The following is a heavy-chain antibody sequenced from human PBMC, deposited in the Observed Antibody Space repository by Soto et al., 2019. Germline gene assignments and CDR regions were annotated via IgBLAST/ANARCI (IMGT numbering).Heavy chain of an antibody. CDR1: GFTFSSYA. CDR3: AKAGDFWSGLFSYFDY. CDR2: ISGSGGST. Sequence: GGSLRLSCAASGFTFSSYAMSWVRQAPGKGLEWVSAISGSGGSTYYADSVKGRFTISRDNSKNTLYLQMNSLRAEDTAVYYCAKAGDFWSGLFSYFDYWGQGTLVTVSS. J-gene: IGHJ4*02. V-gene: IGHV3-23*01. D-gene: IGHD3-3*01.